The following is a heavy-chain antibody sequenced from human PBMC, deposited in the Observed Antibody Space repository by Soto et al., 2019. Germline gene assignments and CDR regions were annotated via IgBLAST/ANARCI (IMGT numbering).Heavy chain of an antibody. Sequence: PGGSLRLSCVASGFIFSNFGMHWVRQAPGKGLEWVASITSSSSYIYYEDSLKGRFTISRDNAKNSLFLQLDSLRAEDTAVYFCVRARSTDSRPDYWGQGTLVTVSS. CDR3: VRARSTDSRPDY. CDR2: ITSSSSYI. V-gene: IGHV3-21*01. CDR1: GFIFSNFG. D-gene: IGHD3-22*01. J-gene: IGHJ4*02.